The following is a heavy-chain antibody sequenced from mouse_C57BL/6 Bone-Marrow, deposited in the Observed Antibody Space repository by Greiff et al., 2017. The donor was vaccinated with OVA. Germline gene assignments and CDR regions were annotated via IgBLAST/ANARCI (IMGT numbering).Heavy chain of an antibody. CDR1: GYTFTSYW. J-gene: IGHJ2*01. V-gene: IGHV1-64*01. CDR2: IHPNSGST. D-gene: IGHD1-1*01. CDR3: ARPVTTVVAHDY. Sequence: QVQLQQPGAELVKPGASVKLSCKASGYTFTSYWMHWVKQRPGQGLEWIGMIHPNSGSTNYNEKFKSKATLTVDKSSSTAYMQLSSLTSEDSAVYYCARPVTTVVAHDYWGQGTTLTVSS.